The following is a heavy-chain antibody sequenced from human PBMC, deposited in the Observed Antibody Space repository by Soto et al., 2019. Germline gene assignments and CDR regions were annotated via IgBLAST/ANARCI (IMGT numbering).Heavy chain of an antibody. CDR2: ISSSSSYI. CDR3: ARDQTVGARRGFDY. J-gene: IGHJ4*02. CDR1: GFTFSSYS. Sequence: PGGSLRLSCAASGFTFSSYSMNWVRQAPGKGLEWVSSISSSSSYIYYADSVKGRFTISRDNAKNSLYLQMNSLRAEDTAVYYCARDQTVGARRGFDYWGQGTLVTVSS. V-gene: IGHV3-21*01. D-gene: IGHD1-26*01.